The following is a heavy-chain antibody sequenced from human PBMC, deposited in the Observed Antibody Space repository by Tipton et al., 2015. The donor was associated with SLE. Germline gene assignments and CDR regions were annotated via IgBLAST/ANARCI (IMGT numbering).Heavy chain of an antibody. Sequence: TLSLTCTVYGGSFSGYFWAWIRQPPGQGLEWIGQINHSGSTNYNPSLKSRVTISVDASLNQFSLTVKSVTAADSAVYYCANWGPIVYYYYYMDVWGKGTTVTVSS. J-gene: IGHJ6*03. CDR3: ANWGPIVYYYYYMDV. D-gene: IGHD3-16*01. CDR2: INHSGST. CDR1: GGSFSGYF. V-gene: IGHV4-34*01.